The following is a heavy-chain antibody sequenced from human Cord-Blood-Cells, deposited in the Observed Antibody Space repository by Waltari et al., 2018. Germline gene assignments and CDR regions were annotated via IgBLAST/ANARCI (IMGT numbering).Heavy chain of an antibody. D-gene: IGHD5-18*01. CDR2: INAGNGNT. Sequence: QVQHVQSGAEVKKTGASVQVSCQASGYTFTSFAMHWVRQAPGQRLEWMGWINAGNGNTKYSQKFQGRGTITRDTSASTAYMELSSLRSEDTAVYYCARVLGYSYGYNYWGQGTLVTVSS. J-gene: IGHJ4*02. CDR3: ARVLGYSYGYNY. CDR1: GYTFTSFA. V-gene: IGHV1-3*01.